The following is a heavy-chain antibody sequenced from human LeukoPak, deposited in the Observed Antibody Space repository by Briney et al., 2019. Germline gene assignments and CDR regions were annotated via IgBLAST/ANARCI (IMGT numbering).Heavy chain of an antibody. Sequence: LRLSCAASGFTFSSYEMNWVRQAPGKGLEWIGYIYYSGSTYYNPSLKSRVTISVDTSKNQFSLKLSSVTAADTAVYYCARAEWFGKKYYFDYWGQGTLVTVSS. CDR1: GFTFSSYE. CDR2: IYYSGST. D-gene: IGHD3-10*01. J-gene: IGHJ4*02. V-gene: IGHV4-31*02. CDR3: ARAEWFGKKYYFDY.